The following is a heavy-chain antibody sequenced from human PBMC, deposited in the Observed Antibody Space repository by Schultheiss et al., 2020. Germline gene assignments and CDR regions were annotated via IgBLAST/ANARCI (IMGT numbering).Heavy chain of an antibody. Sequence: SETLSLTCTVSGGSISSGGYYWSWIRQHPGKGLEWIGRIYSSGSTNYNPSLKSRVTISVDTSKNQFSLKLSSVTAADTALYYCAKGRGFRYYDFWSGYYGDAFDIWGQGTMVTVSS. CDR1: GGSISSGGYY. CDR3: AKGRGFRYYDFWSGYYGDAFDI. CDR2: IYSSGST. J-gene: IGHJ3*02. V-gene: IGHV4-61*02. D-gene: IGHD3-3*01.